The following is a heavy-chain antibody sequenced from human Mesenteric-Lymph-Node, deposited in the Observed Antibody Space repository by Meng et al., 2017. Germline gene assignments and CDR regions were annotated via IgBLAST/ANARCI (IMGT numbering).Heavy chain of an antibody. Sequence: QVPLQDSDPVVVQLSEAVSLTCWCSGGSINTSGYYWGWIRQPPGKGLEWIGSIGHSGTTYYTPSLRRRVTVSIDTSKNQFSLEVTSVTAADTAVYYCVRSSGWVRTGFDPWGQGTLVTVSS. J-gene: IGHJ5*02. D-gene: IGHD6-19*01. CDR2: IGHSGTT. CDR3: VRSSGWVRTGFDP. V-gene: IGHV4-39*01. CDR1: GGSINTSGYY.